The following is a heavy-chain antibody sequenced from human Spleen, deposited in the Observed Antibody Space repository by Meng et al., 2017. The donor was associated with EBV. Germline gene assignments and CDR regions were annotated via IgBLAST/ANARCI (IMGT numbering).Heavy chain of an antibody. V-gene: IGHV1-18*01. CDR3: ARVGREWELLGWFDP. D-gene: IGHD1-26*01. J-gene: IGHJ5*02. Sequence: QVQLVQSGAEVKKPGAYVKVSWKASGYTFNSYGITWVRQAPGQGLEWMGWISAYNGNTKYAQKLQGRVTMTTDTSTSTAYMELRSLISDDTAVYYCARVGREWELLGWFDPWGQGTLVTVSS. CDR1: GYTFNSYG. CDR2: ISAYNGNT.